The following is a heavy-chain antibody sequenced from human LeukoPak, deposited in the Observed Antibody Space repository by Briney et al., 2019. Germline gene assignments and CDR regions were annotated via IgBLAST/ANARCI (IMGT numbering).Heavy chain of an antibody. V-gene: IGHV4-59*12. CDR3: ARRLGRPFGERFYYYHYMDV. D-gene: IGHD3-10*01. CDR2: IYYSAST. J-gene: IGHJ6*03. Sequence: PSETLSPTCTVSGDSISSYYWSWIRQPPGKTLEWIGYIYYSASTSYNPSLKSRVTISVDTSKNQFSLKLSSVTAADTAVYYCARRLGRPFGERFYYYHYMDVWGKGTTVTISS. CDR1: GDSISSYY.